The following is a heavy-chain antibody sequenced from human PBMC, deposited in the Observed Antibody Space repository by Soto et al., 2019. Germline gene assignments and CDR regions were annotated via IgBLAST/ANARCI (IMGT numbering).Heavy chain of an antibody. J-gene: IGHJ4*02. CDR3: AGKIDYRGKEIDY. CDR2: IVVGSGNT. CDR1: GFTFTSSA. D-gene: IGHD4-17*01. Sequence: SVKVSCKASGFTFTSSAMQWVRQARGQRLEWIGWIVVGSGNTNYAQKFQERVTITRDMSTSTAYMELSSLRSEDTAVYYCAGKIDYRGKEIDYWGQGTLVTVSS. V-gene: IGHV1-58*02.